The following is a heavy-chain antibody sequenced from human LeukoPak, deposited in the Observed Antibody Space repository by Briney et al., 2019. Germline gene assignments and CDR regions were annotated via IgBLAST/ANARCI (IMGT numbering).Heavy chain of an antibody. Sequence: SETLSLTCTVSGGSISSYYWSWIRQPPGKGLEWIGYIYYSGSTNYNPSLKSRVTISADTSKKQFSLKLRSVTAADTALYYCARVPAGKYFDFWGQGTLVTVSS. V-gene: IGHV4-59*12. D-gene: IGHD1-1*01. CDR1: GGSISSYY. CDR2: IYYSGST. CDR3: ARVPAGKYFDF. J-gene: IGHJ4*02.